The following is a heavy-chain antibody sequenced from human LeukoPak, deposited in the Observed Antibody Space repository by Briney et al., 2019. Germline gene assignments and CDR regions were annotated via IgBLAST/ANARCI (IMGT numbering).Heavy chain of an antibody. CDR2: INSDGSST. D-gene: IGHD2/OR15-2a*01. CDR1: GFTFSSYW. Sequence: GGSLRLSCAASGFTFSSYWMHWVRQVPGKGLVWVSRINSDGSSTRYADSVKGRFTISRDNAKNTLYLQMNSLRAEDTAVYYCAKPSFYDTDAFDIWGQGTMVTVSS. V-gene: IGHV3-74*01. CDR3: AKPSFYDTDAFDI. J-gene: IGHJ3*02.